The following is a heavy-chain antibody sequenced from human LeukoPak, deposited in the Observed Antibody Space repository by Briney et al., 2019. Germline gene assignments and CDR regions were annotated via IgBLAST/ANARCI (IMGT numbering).Heavy chain of an antibody. J-gene: IGHJ4*02. CDR3: ARGAEYSSFGLDY. V-gene: IGHV1-69*01. D-gene: IGHD6-6*01. Sequence: SVKVSCKASGGTFSSYAISWVRQAPGQGLEWMGGIIPIFGTANYAQKFQGRVTITADESTSTAYMELSNLRSEDTAVYYCARGAEYSSFGLDYWGQGTLVTVSS. CDR1: GGTFSSYA. CDR2: IIPIFGTA.